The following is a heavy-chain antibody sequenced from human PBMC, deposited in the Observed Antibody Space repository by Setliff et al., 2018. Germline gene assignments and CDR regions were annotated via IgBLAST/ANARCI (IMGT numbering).Heavy chain of an antibody. J-gene: IGHJ3*02. V-gene: IGHV1-69*05. CDR1: GATFGSYA. CDR2: IIPIFGTA. CDR3: ARGITFIAAAGTNDAFDI. Sequence: SVKVSCKASGATFGSYAISWVRQAPGQGLEWMGRIIPIFGTANYAQKFQGRVTMTRNTSISTAYMELSSLRSEDTAVYYCARGITFIAAAGTNDAFDIWGQGTMVTVSS. D-gene: IGHD6-13*01.